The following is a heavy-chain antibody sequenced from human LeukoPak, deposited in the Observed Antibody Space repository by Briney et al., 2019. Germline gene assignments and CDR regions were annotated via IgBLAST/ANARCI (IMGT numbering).Heavy chain of an antibody. CDR1: GYTFTSYG. CDR2: ISAYNGNT. Sequence: GASVKVSCKASGYTFTSYGISWVRQAPGQGLEWVGWISAYNGNTNYAQKLQGRVTMTTDTSTSTAYMELRSLRSDDTAVYYCAREPIVGATYYFDYWGQGTLVTVSS. CDR3: AREPIVGATYYFDY. V-gene: IGHV1-18*01. J-gene: IGHJ4*02. D-gene: IGHD1-26*01.